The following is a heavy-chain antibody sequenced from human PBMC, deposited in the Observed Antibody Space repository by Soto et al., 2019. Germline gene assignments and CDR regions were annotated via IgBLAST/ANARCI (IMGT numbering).Heavy chain of an antibody. D-gene: IGHD2-21*02. Sequence: EVQLVESGGGLVKPGGSLRLSCVGSGFIFRSFTMTLVRQSTGMGLQYLASISKSSRLIYYADSVSVRFIISRYNSKDLVFLQMYSLRSEDTAMYYCVRCDARVYWGQGTMVTVAS. CDR2: ISKSSRLI. J-gene: IGHJ4*02. V-gene: IGHV3-21*01. CDR3: VRCDARVY. CDR1: GFIFRSFT.